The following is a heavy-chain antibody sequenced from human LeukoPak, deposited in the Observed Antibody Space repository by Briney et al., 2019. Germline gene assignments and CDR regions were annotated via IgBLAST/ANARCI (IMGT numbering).Heavy chain of an antibody. J-gene: IGHJ4*02. CDR2: ISYDGRNK. CDR3: AKTEEGYYDSSGYYRAFDY. Sequence: GGSLRLSCAVSGFTFSRNGIHWVRQAPGKGLEWVALISYDGRNKYYADSVKGRFTVSRDNSKNTLYLQMNSLRAEDTAVYYCAKTEEGYYDSSGYYRAFDYWGQGTLVTVSS. V-gene: IGHV3-30*18. CDR1: GFTFSRNG. D-gene: IGHD3-22*01.